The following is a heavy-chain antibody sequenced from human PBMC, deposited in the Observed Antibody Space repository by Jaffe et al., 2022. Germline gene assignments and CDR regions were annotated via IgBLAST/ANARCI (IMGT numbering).Heavy chain of an antibody. CDR2: IYWNDDK. CDR1: GFSLSTRGVG. V-gene: IGHV2-5*01. Sequence: QITLKESGPTLVKPTQTLTLTCTFSGFSLSTRGVGVFWIRQPPGKALEWLALIYWNDDKRYSPTLRSRLTITKDTSENQVVLIMTNMDPVDTATYFCAYRVPTDHGDYLHYWGQGTLVTVSS. CDR3: AYRVPTDHGDYLHY. J-gene: IGHJ4*02. D-gene: IGHD4-17*01.